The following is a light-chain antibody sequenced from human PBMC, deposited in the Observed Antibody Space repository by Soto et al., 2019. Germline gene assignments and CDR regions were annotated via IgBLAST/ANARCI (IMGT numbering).Light chain of an antibody. Sequence: SYEPTQPPSVSVAPGLTARITCGGHNLGRSSVQWFQQKPGQAPVLVVYDDSDRPSGIPERFSGSNSGDTAALTVNRVEAGDEAGYFCLVWDHNSDFVVFGGGTQLTVL. J-gene: IGLJ2*01. V-gene: IGLV3-21*02. CDR1: NLGRSS. CDR3: LVWDHNSDFVV. CDR2: DDS.